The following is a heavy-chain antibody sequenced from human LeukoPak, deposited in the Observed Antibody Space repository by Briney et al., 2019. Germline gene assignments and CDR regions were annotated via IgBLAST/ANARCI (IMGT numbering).Heavy chain of an antibody. V-gene: IGHV4-61*05. CDR3: ARGKIMYSSSWYGWFDP. CDR1: GGSISSSSYY. D-gene: IGHD6-13*01. Sequence: SETLSLTCTVSGGSISSSSYYWGWIRQPPGKGLEWIGYIYYSGSTNYNPSLKSRVTISVDTSKNQFSLRLSSVTAADTAVYYCARGKIMYSSSWYGWFDPWGQGTLVTVS. CDR2: IYYSGST. J-gene: IGHJ5*02.